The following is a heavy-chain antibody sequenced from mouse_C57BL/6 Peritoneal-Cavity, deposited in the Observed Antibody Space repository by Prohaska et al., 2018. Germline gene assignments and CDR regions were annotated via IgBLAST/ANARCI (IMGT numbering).Heavy chain of an antibody. CDR1: GYTFTSYW. CDR3: ARWGGAFAY. V-gene: IGHV1-53*01. CDR2: INPSNGGT. J-gene: IGHJ3*01. Sequence: QVQLQQPGTELVKPGASVKLSCKASGYTFTSYWMHWVKQRPGQGLEWIGNINPSNGGTNYNEKFKSKATLTVDKFPNTGYMQVSRLTSEEAGVYYCARWGGAFAYWGQGTLVTVSA.